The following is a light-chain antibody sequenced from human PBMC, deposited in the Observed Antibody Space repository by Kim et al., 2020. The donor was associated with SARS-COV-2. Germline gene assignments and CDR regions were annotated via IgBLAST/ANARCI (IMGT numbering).Light chain of an antibody. CDR2: DAS. J-gene: IGKJ5*01. CDR3: QQYDSLPIT. CDR1: HDSSNY. V-gene: IGKV1-33*01. Sequence: ASVGDRITITFQARHDSSNYVMLYQQKPGKAPNLLITDASNLETGVPSRFSGRGSGTDYTFTISSLQPEDIATYYCQQYDSLPITFGQGTRLEIK.